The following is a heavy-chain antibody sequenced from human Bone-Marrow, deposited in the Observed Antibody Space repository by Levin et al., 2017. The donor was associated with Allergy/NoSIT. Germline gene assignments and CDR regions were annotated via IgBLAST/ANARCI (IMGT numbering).Heavy chain of an antibody. CDR3: ARIKRYDSSGYYGVFDY. Sequence: SGPTLVKPTQTLTLTCTFSGFSLDTSGMCVSWIRQPPGKALEWLALIGWDGDKYYNTSLKTRLTISKDTSTNQVVLTMTNMDPADTATYYCARIKRYDSSGYYGVFDYWGQGTLVSVSS. J-gene: IGHJ4*02. D-gene: IGHD3-22*01. CDR2: IGWDGDK. V-gene: IGHV2-70*01. CDR1: GFSLDTSGMC.